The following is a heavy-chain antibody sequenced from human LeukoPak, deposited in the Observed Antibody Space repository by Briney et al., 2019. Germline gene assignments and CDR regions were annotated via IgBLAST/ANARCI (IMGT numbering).Heavy chain of an antibody. CDR3: ARSGVPAALRAWFDP. V-gene: IGHV1-24*01. CDR1: GYTLTELS. J-gene: IGHJ5*02. CDR2: FDPEDGET. D-gene: IGHD2-2*01. Sequence: ASVKVSCKVSGYTLTELSMHWVRQAPGKGLEWMGGFDPEDGETIYAQKFQGRVTITADESTSTAYMELSSLRSEDTAVYYCARSGVPAALRAWFDPWGQGTLVTVSS.